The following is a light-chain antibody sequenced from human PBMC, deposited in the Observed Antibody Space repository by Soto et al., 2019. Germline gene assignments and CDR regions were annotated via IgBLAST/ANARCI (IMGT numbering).Light chain of an antibody. CDR2: GAS. Sequence: EIVMTQSPVTLSVSPGERATLSCRASQSVSSNLAWYQQKPGQAPRLLMYGASTRATGIPARFSGSGSGTEFTLTISSLQSEDFAVYYCQQYNYWPPWTFGQGTKVEIK. V-gene: IGKV3-15*01. J-gene: IGKJ1*01. CDR1: QSVSSN. CDR3: QQYNYWPPWT.